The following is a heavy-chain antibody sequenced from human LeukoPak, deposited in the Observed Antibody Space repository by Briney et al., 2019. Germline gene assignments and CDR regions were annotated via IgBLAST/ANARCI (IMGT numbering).Heavy chain of an antibody. Sequence: ASVKVSCKASGYTFTSYYMHWVRQAPGQGLEWMGIINPSGGSTSYAQKFQGRVTMTRDTSTSTVYMELSSLRSEDTAVYYCARGDQYYYGSGSDYYYYYMDVWGKGTTVTISS. CDR3: ARGDQYYYGSGSDYYYYYMDV. D-gene: IGHD3-10*01. CDR1: GYTFTSYY. J-gene: IGHJ6*03. CDR2: INPSGGST. V-gene: IGHV1-46*01.